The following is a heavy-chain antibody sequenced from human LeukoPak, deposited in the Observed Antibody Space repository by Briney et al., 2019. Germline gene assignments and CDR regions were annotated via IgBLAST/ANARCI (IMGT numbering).Heavy chain of an antibody. J-gene: IGHJ3*02. CDR2: ISYDGSNK. D-gene: IGHD3-10*01. V-gene: IGHV3-30*18. CDR3: AKGVGEGAFDI. CDR1: GFTFSSYG. Sequence: GRSLRLSCAASGFTFSSYGMHWVRQAPGKGLEWVAVISYDGSNKYYADSVKGRFTISRDNSKNTLYLQMNSLRAEDTAVYYCAKGVGEGAFDIWGQGTMVSVSS.